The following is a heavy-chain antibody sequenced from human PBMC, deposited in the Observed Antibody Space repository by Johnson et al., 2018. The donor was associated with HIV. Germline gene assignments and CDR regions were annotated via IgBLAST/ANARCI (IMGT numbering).Heavy chain of an antibody. J-gene: IGHJ3*02. CDR2: INTDGTNS. Sequence: VQLVESGGGVVQTGGSLRLSCVASGFIFSNYWMHWVRQAPGKGLVWVSRINTDGTNSAFADFLKGRYTISRDNAKSTLYLQMNSLRAEDTAVYYCARDNGGAFDIWGPGTMVTVSS. CDR1: GFIFSNYW. V-gene: IGHV3-74*01. D-gene: IGHD4-23*01. CDR3: ARDNGGAFDI.